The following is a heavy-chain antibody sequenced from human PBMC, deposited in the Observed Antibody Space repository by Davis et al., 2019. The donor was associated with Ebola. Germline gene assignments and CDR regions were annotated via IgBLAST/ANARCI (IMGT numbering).Heavy chain of an antibody. CDR2: ISYSGST. CDR1: GASISSYY. V-gene: IGHV4-59*01. CDR3: ARRGSGSGSYYNRWFDP. D-gene: IGHD3-10*01. J-gene: IGHJ5*02. Sequence: PSETLSLTCTVSGASISSYYWTWIRQSPGKGLEWIGEISYSGSTNYNPSLKSRVTISLDTSKRQFSLKLSSVTAAETAVYYCARRGSGSGSYYNRWFDPWGQGTLVTVSP.